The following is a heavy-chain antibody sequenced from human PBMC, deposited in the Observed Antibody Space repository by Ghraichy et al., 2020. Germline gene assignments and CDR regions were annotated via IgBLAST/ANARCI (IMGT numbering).Heavy chain of an antibody. Sequence: SQTLSLTCTVSGGSISTYYWSWIRQPPGKGLEWIGYIYYSGSTNYIPSLKSRVTISVDTSKNQFSLKLSSVTAADTAVYYCARALRPYYDILTGYYYYYGMDVWDQGTTVTVSS. CDR3: ARALRPYYDILTGYYYYYGMDV. J-gene: IGHJ6*02. D-gene: IGHD3-9*01. CDR2: IYYSGST. V-gene: IGHV4-59*01. CDR1: GGSISTYY.